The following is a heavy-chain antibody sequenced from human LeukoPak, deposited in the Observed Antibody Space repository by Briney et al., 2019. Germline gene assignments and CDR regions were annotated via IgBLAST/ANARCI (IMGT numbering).Heavy chain of an antibody. J-gene: IGHJ5*02. Sequence: PSETLSLTCTVSGGSISSTSYYWGWIRQPPGKGLEWIGTIYYTGSTYYNPSLKSRVTISVDTSKNQFSLKLSSVTAADTAVYYCARPSYHCSASSCPPDWFDPWGQGTLVTVSS. V-gene: IGHV4-39*01. D-gene: IGHD2-2*01. CDR1: GGSISSTSYY. CDR2: IYYTGST. CDR3: ARPSYHCSASSCPPDWFDP.